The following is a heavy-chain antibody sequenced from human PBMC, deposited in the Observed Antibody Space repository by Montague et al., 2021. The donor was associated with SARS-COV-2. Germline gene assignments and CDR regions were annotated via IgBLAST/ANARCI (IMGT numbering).Heavy chain of an antibody. V-gene: IGHV4-39*01. J-gene: IGHJ5*02. CDR1: GGSVSSSGYY. CDR2: IYFSGSS. CDR3: ARHRRRGLVVAAPNWFDP. Sequence: SETLSLTCTVSGGSVSSSGYYWGWIRQPPGKGLEWIGSIYFSGSSXYNPSLKSRVSISVDTSKNQFSLRLSSVTSADTAVYYCARHRRRGLVVAAPNWFDPWGQGTLVTVSS. D-gene: IGHD2-15*01.